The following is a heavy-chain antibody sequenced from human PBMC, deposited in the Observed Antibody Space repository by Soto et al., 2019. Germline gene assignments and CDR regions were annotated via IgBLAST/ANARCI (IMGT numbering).Heavy chain of an antibody. CDR3: ATDTARTYYYYAMDV. J-gene: IGHJ6*02. CDR2: IYPGDSDA. Sequence: GESLKISCKGSGYSFTSYWIGWVRQMPGEGLEWMGIIYPGDSDARYSPSFQGQVTISVDKSNSIAYLQWSSLKASDTAMYYCATDTARTYYYYAMDVWGQGTAVTVS. V-gene: IGHV5-51*01. CDR1: GYSFTSYW. D-gene: IGHD5-18*01.